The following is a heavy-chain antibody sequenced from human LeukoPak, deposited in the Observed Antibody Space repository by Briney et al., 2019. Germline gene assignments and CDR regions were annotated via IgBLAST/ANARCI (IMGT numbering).Heavy chain of an antibody. CDR1: GYTFTGHY. D-gene: IGHD6-19*01. J-gene: IGHJ4*02. CDR3: ARGQPVAGKDY. V-gene: IGHV1-2*02. Sequence: ASVKVSCKASGYTFTGHYMHWARQAPGQGLEWVGWINPNSGATDHAQKFQGRVTMTRDTSISTAYMEMSSLKFDDTAVYYCARGQPVAGKDYWGQGTLVTVSS. CDR2: INPNSGAT.